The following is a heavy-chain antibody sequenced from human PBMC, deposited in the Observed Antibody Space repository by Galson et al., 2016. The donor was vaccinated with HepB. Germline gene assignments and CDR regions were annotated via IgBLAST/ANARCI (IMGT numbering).Heavy chain of an antibody. CDR3: TRGTLGFVATMAFDY. Sequence: SETLSLTCAVSGDSISNNYWWTWVRQSPGQGLEWIGEIYQTGTAHYNPSFTSRATISIDKSKNEISLRLASVTAADMAVYYCTRGTLGFVATMAFDYWGQGTLVTVSS. CDR2: IYQTGTA. J-gene: IGHJ4*02. D-gene: IGHD4/OR15-4a*01. V-gene: IGHV4-4*02. CDR1: GDSISNNYW.